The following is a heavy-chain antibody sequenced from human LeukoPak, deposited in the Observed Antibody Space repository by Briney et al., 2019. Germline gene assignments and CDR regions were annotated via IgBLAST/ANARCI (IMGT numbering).Heavy chain of an antibody. CDR2: INHSGST. V-gene: IGHV4-34*01. J-gene: IGHJ5*02. Sequence: SETLSLTCAVYGGSFSGYYRSWIRQPPGKGLEWIGEINHSGSTNYNPSLKSRVTISVDTSKNQLSLKLSSVTAADTAVYYCARGYCSSTSCYDSLWFDPWGQGTLVTVSS. CDR1: GGSFSGYY. D-gene: IGHD2-2*01. CDR3: ARGYCSSTSCYDSLWFDP.